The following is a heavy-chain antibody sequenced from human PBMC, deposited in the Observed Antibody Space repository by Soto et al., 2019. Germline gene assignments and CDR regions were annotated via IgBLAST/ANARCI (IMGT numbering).Heavy chain of an antibody. V-gene: IGHV2-26*01. CDR1: GFSLSSSRMG. CDR3: ARIVAGIPGTIRGFDH. Sequence: QVTLKESGPVLVNPTEPLTLTCTVSGFSLSSSRMGVSWIRQPAVNALEWPAHIFSNDQKSSSTSLESRPPTSRDTSKSQVVLTMTTMDPGDTATYFCARIVAGIPGTIRGFDHWGQGTLVTFSS. J-gene: IGHJ4*02. D-gene: IGHD1-20*01. CDR2: IFSNDQK.